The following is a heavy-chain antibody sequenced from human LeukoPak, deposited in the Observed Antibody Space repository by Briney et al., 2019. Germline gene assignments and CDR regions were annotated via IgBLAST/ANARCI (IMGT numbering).Heavy chain of an antibody. CDR3: ARDGSGASPSLSDY. CDR1: GFTFSSYG. D-gene: IGHD1-26*01. CDR2: IWYDGSNK. Sequence: GGSLRLSCAASGFTFSSYGMHWVRQAPGKGLEWVAVIWYDGSNKYYADSVKGRFTISRDNSKNTLYLQMNSLRAEDTAVYYCARDGSGASPSLSDYWGQGTLVTVSS. J-gene: IGHJ4*02. V-gene: IGHV3-33*01.